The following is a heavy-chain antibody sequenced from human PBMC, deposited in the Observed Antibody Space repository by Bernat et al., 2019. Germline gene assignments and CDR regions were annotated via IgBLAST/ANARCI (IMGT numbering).Heavy chain of an antibody. D-gene: IGHD1-26*01. CDR2: IWYDGSNK. CDR3: VRDREAGWLDP. V-gene: IGHV3-33*01. Sequence: QVQLVESGGGVVQPGRSLRLSCAASGFTFSSYGMHWVRPAPGKGLEWVAVIWYDGSNKYYADSVKGRFTISRDNSKNTLYLQMNSLRAEDTAVYYCVRDREAGWLDPWGQGTLVTVSS. CDR1: GFTFSSYG. J-gene: IGHJ5*02.